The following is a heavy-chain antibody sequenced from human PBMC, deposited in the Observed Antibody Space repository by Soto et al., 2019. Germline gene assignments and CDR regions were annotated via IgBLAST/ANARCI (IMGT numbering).Heavy chain of an antibody. CDR3: AKDNTMRVVVIPGDLDAFDI. V-gene: IGHV3-23*01. CDR1: GFTFSSYA. CDR2: ISGSGGST. Sequence: GGSLRLACAASGFTFSSYAMSWVRQAPGKGLEWVSAISGSGGSTYYADSVKGRFTISRDNSKNTLYLQMNSLRAEDTAVYYCAKDNTMRVVVIPGDLDAFDIWGQGTMVTVSS. J-gene: IGHJ3*02. D-gene: IGHD3-22*01.